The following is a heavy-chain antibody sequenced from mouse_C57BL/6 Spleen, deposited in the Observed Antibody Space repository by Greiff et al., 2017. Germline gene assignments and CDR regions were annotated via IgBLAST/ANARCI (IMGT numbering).Heavy chain of an antibody. Sequence: DVKLVESGAELVKPGASVKLSCTASGFNIKDYYMHWVKQRTEQGLEWIGRIDPEDGETKYAPKFQGKATITADTSSNTAYLQLSSLTSEDTAVYYGARNYGSAPFDYWGQGTTLTVSS. V-gene: IGHV14-2*01. CDR2: IDPEDGET. CDR3: ARNYGSAPFDY. J-gene: IGHJ2*01. CDR1: GFNIKDYY. D-gene: IGHD1-1*01.